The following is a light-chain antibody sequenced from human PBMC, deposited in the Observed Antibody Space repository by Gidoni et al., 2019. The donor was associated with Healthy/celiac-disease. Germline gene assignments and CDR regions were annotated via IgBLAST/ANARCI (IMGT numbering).Light chain of an antibody. CDR2: DAS. CDR1: QSVSSY. Sequence: EIVLTQSPATLSLSPGERATLSCRASQSVSSYLAWYQQKPGQAPRLLIYDASNRATGIPARLSGSGSGTDFTLTISSLEPEDFAVYYCQQRSNWPLTFGPXTKVDIK. CDR3: QQRSNWPLT. J-gene: IGKJ3*01. V-gene: IGKV3-11*01.